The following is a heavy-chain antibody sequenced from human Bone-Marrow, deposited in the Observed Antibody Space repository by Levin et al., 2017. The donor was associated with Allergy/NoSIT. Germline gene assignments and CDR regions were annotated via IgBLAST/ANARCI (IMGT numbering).Heavy chain of an antibody. Sequence: SQTLSLTCTVSGDSISSGDHHWSWIRQPPGKGLEWIGYIYYSGSTDYNPSLKSRAMISVDTARNQFSLKLTSVTAADTAVYYCARAGCDFWSVSDYWGQGILVTVTS. CDR2: IYYSGST. CDR1: GDSISSGDHH. V-gene: IGHV4-30-4*01. J-gene: IGHJ4*02. D-gene: IGHD3-3*01. CDR3: ARAGCDFWSVSDY.